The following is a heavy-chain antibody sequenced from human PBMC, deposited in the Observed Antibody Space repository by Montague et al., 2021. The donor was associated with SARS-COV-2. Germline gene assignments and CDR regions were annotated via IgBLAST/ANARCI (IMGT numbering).Heavy chain of an antibody. CDR2: IYPSGST. CDR3: ARVPDSGTYWSGDY. D-gene: IGHD1-26*01. CDR1: GGSISSYY. Sequence: SETLSLTCTVSGGSISSYYWSWIRQPAGKGLEWIGRIYPSGSTKYNASLRSRVTMSVDTSKNQFSLKLSSVTAADTAVYYCARVPDSGTYWSGDYWGQGTLVTVSS. V-gene: IGHV4-4*07. J-gene: IGHJ4*02.